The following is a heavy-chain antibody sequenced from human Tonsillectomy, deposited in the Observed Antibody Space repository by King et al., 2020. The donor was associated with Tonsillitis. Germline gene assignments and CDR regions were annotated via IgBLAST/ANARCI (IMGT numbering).Heavy chain of an antibody. D-gene: IGHD6-13*01. V-gene: IGHV5-51*01. J-gene: IGHJ2*01. CDR1: TYTFTSYW. CDR2: IYPGDSDT. CDR3: VRHAAAGLWYFAL. Sequence: EVQLVESGAEVKKPGASLKISCKGSTYTFTSYWIGWVRQMPGKGLEWMGIIYPGDSDTRYSPSFQGQVTISADKSISTAYLQWSSLKASDTAIYYCVRHAAAGLWYFALWGRGTLVTVSS.